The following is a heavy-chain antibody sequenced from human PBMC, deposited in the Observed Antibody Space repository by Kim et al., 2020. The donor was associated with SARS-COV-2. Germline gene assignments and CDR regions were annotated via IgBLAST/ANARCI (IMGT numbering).Heavy chain of an antibody. Sequence: GGSLRLSCAASGFTFSSYAMHWVRQAPGKGLEWVAVISYDGSNKYYADSVKGRFTISRDNSKNTLYLQMNSLRAEDTAVYYCARDQEVADGRYGMDVWGQGTTVTVSS. J-gene: IGHJ6*02. CDR1: GFTFSSYA. V-gene: IGHV3-30*04. CDR2: ISYDGSNK. D-gene: IGHD2-15*01. CDR3: ARDQEVADGRYGMDV.